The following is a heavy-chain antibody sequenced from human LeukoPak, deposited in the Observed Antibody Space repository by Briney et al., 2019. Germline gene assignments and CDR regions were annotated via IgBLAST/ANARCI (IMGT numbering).Heavy chain of an antibody. J-gene: IGHJ4*02. CDR2: IQQDGSER. CDR3: ARSRGSDY. CDR1: GFXFSSCS. D-gene: IGHD3-16*01. Sequence: GGSLRLSCAASGFXFSSCSISWVRQAPGKGLEWVANIQQDGSERYYVDSVKGRFTISRDNAKNSLYLQMNSLRAEDTAVYYCARSRGSDYWGQGTLVTVSS. V-gene: IGHV3-7*05.